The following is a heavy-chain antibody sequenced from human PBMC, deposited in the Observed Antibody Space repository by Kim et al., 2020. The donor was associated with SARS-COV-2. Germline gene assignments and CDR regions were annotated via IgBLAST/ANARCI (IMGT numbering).Heavy chain of an antibody. CDR1: GYKFTSYN. Sequence: ASVKVSCKASGYKFTSYNIHWVRQAPGQGLEWMGKINPSNGRTNYAQKFQGRVTMTRDTSTSTVYVEVSSLRSEDTAVYYCAREEGYGSGTAVDGWGHGT. J-gene: IGHJ6*02. CDR3: AREEGYGSGTAVDG. CDR2: INPSNGRT. D-gene: IGHD6-19*01. V-gene: IGHV1-46*01.